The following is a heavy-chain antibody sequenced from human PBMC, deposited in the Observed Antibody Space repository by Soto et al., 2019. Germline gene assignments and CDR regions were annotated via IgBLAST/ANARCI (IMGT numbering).Heavy chain of an antibody. J-gene: IGHJ4*02. CDR2: ISSVSSNI. CDR3: ASAMVVAGTFDC. D-gene: IGHD5-18*01. CDR1: GFAFRSYN. Sequence: EVQLVESGRGLVKPGGFLTLSCAGSGFAFRSYNMNWVRQPPGKGLEWVAYISSVSSNIYYSDAVKGRFTIYRDNAKDSLYLQMDSLRAEHSAVYYCASAMVVAGTFDCWGQGTLLTVSS. V-gene: IGHV3-21*01.